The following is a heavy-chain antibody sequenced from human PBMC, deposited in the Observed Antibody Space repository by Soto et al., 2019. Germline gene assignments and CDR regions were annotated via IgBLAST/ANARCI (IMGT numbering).Heavy chain of an antibody. CDR3: ASARHIGP. CDR2: IKGDGSER. D-gene: IGHD2-21*01. J-gene: IGHJ5*02. V-gene: IGHV3-7*01. CDR1: GFTFSNYW. Sequence: GGSLRLSCAASGFTFSNYWMSWVRQAPGKGLEWVANIKGDGSERNYVDSVKGRFTISRDNAENSLYLQMNSLRAEDTAVYYCASARHIGPWGQGTLVTVYS.